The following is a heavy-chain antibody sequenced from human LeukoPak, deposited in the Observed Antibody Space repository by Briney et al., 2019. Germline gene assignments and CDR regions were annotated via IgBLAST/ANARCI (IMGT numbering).Heavy chain of an antibody. Sequence: GASVKVSCKASGYTFTGYYTHWVRQAPGQGLEWMGWINPNSGGTNYAQKFQGRVTMTRDTSISTAYMELSRLRSDDTAVYYCARDAYYDFWSGQGPFDYWGQGTLVTVSS. CDR2: INPNSGGT. V-gene: IGHV1-2*02. J-gene: IGHJ4*02. CDR1: GYTFTGYY. D-gene: IGHD3-3*01. CDR3: ARDAYYDFWSGQGPFDY.